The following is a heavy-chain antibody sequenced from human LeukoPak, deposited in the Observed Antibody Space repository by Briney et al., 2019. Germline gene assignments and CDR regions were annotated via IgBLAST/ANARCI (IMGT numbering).Heavy chain of an antibody. CDR2: IQYEGSKT. Sequence: GESLRLSCAASGFNFVNYDMHWVRQAPGKGLEWVGFIQYEGSKTQYVDSVKGRFTVSRDNRKNTVSLQMNSLRPEDTAIYYCANKVFPWGQGTLVIVSS. CDR3: ANKVFP. D-gene: IGHD5/OR15-5a*01. CDR1: GFNFVNYD. V-gene: IGHV3-30*02. J-gene: IGHJ4*02.